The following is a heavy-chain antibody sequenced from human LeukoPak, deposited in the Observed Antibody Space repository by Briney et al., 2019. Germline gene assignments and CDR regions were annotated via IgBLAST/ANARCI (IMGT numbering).Heavy chain of an antibody. CDR2: INPNSGGT. V-gene: IGHV1-2*06. J-gene: IGHJ4*02. Sequence: SVRVSCKASGYTFTGYYMHWVRQAPGQGLEWMGRINPNSGGTNYAQKFQGRVTMTRDTSISTAYMELSRLRSDDTAVYYCARDRHSSGWEIIDYWGQGTLVTVSS. D-gene: IGHD6-19*01. CDR3: ARDRHSSGWEIIDY. CDR1: GYTFTGYY.